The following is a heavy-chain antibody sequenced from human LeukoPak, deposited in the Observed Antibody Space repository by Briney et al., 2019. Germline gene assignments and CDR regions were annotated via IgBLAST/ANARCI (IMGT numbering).Heavy chain of an antibody. D-gene: IGHD3-16*02. CDR3: GKEGGILWLGELSGGAFDI. CDR2: ISYDGSNK. CDR1: GFTFSSYG. V-gene: IGHV3-30*18. J-gene: IGHJ3*02. Sequence: SGGSLRLSCAASGFTFSSYGMHWVRQAPGKGLEWVAVISYDGSNKYYADSVKGRFTISRDNSKNTLYLQMNSLRAEDTAVYYCGKEGGILWLGELSGGAFDIWGQGTMVTVSS.